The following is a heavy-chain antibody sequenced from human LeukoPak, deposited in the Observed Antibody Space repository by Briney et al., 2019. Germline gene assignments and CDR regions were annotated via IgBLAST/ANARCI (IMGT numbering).Heavy chain of an antibody. J-gene: IGHJ5*02. D-gene: IGHD3-22*01. Sequence: GGSLRLSCAASGFTFDDYGMSWVRQAPGKGLEWVSVIYSGGSTYYADSVKGRFTISRDNSKNTLYLQMNSLRAEDTAVYYCASGYDSSAFDPWGQGTLVTVSS. CDR3: ASGYDSSAFDP. V-gene: IGHV3-53*01. CDR2: IYSGGST. CDR1: GFTFDDYG.